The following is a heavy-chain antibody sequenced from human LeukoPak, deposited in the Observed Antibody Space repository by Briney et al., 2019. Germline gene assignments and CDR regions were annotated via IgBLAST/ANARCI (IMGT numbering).Heavy chain of an antibody. CDR3: ARSVITFGGVIVLAGYCYGMDV. D-gene: IGHD3-16*02. Sequence: GGSLRLSCAASGFTFSSYSMNWVRQAPGKGLEWASSISSSSSYIYYADSVKGRFTISRDNAKNSLYLQMNSLRAEDTAVYYCARSVITFGGVIVLAGYCYGMDVWGQGTTVTVSS. CDR2: ISSSSSYI. J-gene: IGHJ6*02. CDR1: GFTFSSYS. V-gene: IGHV3-21*01.